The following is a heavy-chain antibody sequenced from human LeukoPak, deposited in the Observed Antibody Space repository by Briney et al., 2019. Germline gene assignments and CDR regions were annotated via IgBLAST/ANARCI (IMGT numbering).Heavy chain of an antibody. J-gene: IGHJ4*02. CDR2: IYYSGST. Sequence: SETLSLTCAVYGGSFSGYYWSWIRQPPGKGLEWIGYIYYSGSTNYNPSLKSRVTISVDTSKNQFSLKLSSVTAADTAVYYCARLNYYDSSGYQYYFDYWGQGTLVTVSS. CDR3: ARLNYYDSSGYQYYFDY. D-gene: IGHD3-22*01. CDR1: GGSFSGYY. V-gene: IGHV4-59*08.